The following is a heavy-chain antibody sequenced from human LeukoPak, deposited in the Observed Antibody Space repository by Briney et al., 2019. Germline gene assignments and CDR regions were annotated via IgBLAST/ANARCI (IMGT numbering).Heavy chain of an antibody. V-gene: IGHV1-69*01. Sequence: GASVKVSCKASGSTFSSYAISWVRQAPGQGLEWMGGIIPIFGTANYAQKFQGRVTITADESTSTAYMELSSLRSEDTAVYYCARSTYYYDSSGYYLPFHFDYWGQGTLVTVSS. CDR2: IIPIFGTA. D-gene: IGHD3-22*01. CDR1: GSTFSSYA. CDR3: ARSTYYYDSSGYYLPFHFDY. J-gene: IGHJ4*02.